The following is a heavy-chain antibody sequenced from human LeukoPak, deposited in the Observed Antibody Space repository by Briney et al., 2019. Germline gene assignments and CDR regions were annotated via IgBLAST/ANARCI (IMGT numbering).Heavy chain of an antibody. J-gene: IGHJ4*02. CDR1: GFNIGNYA. CDR2: IPSGGFYE. CDR3: TRDSTYYYESGSSGPHYFDN. D-gene: IGHD3-10*01. Sequence: GGSLRLSCAASGFNIGNYAMHWVRQTPGKGLEWVSLIPSGGFYEYYADSVKGRFTISRDDSGNTLYLQLNSLRPEDTAVYYCTRDSTYYYESGSSGPHYFDNWGQGTLVTVSS. V-gene: IGHV3-30-3*01.